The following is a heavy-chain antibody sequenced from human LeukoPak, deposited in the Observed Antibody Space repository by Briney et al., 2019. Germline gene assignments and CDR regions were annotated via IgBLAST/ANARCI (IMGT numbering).Heavy chain of an antibody. CDR2: IWYGSNK. D-gene: IGHD1-20*01. Sequence: GGSLRLSCAASGFFFSSYAMHWVRLAPGKGLEWVALIWYGSNKYYADSVKGRFTISRDNSKNTLSLQMNSLRAEDTAVYYCARAHYNWNEPPFDSWGQGTLVTVSS. V-gene: IGHV3-33*01. J-gene: IGHJ4*02. CDR3: ARAHYNWNEPPFDS. CDR1: GFFFSSYA.